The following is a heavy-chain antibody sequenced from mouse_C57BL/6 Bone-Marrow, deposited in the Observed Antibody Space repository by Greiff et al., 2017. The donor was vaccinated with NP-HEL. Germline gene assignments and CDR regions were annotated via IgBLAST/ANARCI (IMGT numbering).Heavy chain of an antibody. CDR3: ARWTDY. CDR2: INPYNGGP. CDR1: GYTFTDYY. Sequence: SGPVLVKPGASVKMSCKASGYTFTDYYMNWVTQSHGKSLEWIGVINPYNGGPSYNQKLKGKATLTVDKSSSTAYMELNSLTSEDSAVYYCARWTDYWGQGTTLTVSS. V-gene: IGHV1-19*01. J-gene: IGHJ2*01.